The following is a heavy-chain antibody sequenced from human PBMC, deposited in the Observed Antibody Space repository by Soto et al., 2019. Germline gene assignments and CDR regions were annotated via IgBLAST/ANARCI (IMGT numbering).Heavy chain of an antibody. CDR1: GFTFSSYD. D-gene: IGHD2-15*01. CDR2: IGTAGDT. Sequence: GGSLRLSCAASGFTFSSYDMHWVRQATGKGLEWVSAIGTAGDTYYPGSVKGRFTISRENAKNSLYLQMNSLRAGDTAVYYCARAGAHNSKGYCSGGSCGLSAFDIWGQGTMVTVSS. CDR3: ARAGAHNSKGYCSGGSCGLSAFDI. J-gene: IGHJ3*02. V-gene: IGHV3-13*01.